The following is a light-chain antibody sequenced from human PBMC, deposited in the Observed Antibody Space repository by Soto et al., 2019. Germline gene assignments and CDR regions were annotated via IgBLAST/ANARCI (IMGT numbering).Light chain of an antibody. Sequence: EIVMTQSPATLSVSPGERATLSCRASQNVGNNLVWYQQKPGQAPRLLIYGASTRATGIPARFSGSGSGTEFTLTISSLQSEDFAVYYCQQYNNWLWTFGQGTKVDIK. V-gene: IGKV3-15*01. CDR2: GAS. CDR3: QQYNNWLWT. CDR1: QNVGNN. J-gene: IGKJ1*01.